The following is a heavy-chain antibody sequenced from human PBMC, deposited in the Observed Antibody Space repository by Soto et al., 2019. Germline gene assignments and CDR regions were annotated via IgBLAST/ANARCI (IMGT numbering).Heavy chain of an antibody. D-gene: IGHD2-2*01. V-gene: IGHV1-2*04. CDR2: INPNSGGT. J-gene: IGHJ5*02. Sequence: ASVKVSCKASGYTFTGYYMHWVRQAPGQGLEWMGWINPNSGGTNYAQKFQGWVTMTRDTSISTAYMELSRLRSDDTAVYYCASDGRYCSSSSCPRGNNWFDPWGQGTLVTVS. CDR3: ASDGRYCSSSSCPRGNNWFDP. CDR1: GYTFTGYY.